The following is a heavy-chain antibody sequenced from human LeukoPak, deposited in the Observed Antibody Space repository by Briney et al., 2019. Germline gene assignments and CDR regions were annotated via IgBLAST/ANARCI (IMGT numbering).Heavy chain of an antibody. CDR2: IFYRGTT. V-gene: IGHV4-59*02. J-gene: IGHJ3*02. CDR3: ARGLVIRQDDAFYI. Sequence: PSETLSLTCTVSGSSVSSYYWSWIRQAPGKGLEWIGYIFYRGTTDYSPSLNRRVTLSVDMSKNQFSLQLSSLTAADTAVYYCARGLVIRQDDAFYIWGHGTMVTVSS. CDR1: GSSVSSYY. D-gene: IGHD3-9*01.